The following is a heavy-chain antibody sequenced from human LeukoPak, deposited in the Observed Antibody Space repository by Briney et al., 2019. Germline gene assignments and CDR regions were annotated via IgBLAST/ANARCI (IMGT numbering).Heavy chain of an antibody. CDR2: INWNSGNI. CDR3: AKSPGIRYYYYGMDV. CDR1: GFTFYDYA. J-gene: IGHJ6*02. Sequence: GGSLRLSCAASGFTFYDYAMHWVRQAPGKGLEWVSGINWNSGNIGYADSVKGRFTISRGSAKNSLYLQMNSLRAEVTAFYSCAKSPGIRYYYYGMDVWGQGTTVTVSS. V-gene: IGHV3-9*01.